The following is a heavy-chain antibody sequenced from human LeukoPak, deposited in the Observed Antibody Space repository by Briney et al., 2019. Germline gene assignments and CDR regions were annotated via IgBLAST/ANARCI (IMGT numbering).Heavy chain of an antibody. D-gene: IGHD3-22*01. CDR3: ARGGYYDSSGYYRGEFDY. CDR2: VYYSGST. J-gene: IGHJ4*02. V-gene: IGHV4-39*07. Sequence: PSETLSLTCTVSGGSISSSSYYWGWIRQPPGKGLEWIGSVYYSGSTYYNPSLKSRVTISVDTSKNQFSLKLSSVTAADTAVYYCARGGYYDSSGYYRGEFDYWGQGTLVTVSS. CDR1: GGSISSSSYY.